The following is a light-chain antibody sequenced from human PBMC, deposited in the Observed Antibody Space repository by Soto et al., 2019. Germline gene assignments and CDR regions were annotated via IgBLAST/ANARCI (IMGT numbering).Light chain of an antibody. Sequence: QSVLTQPPSVSGAPGQRITTSCTGSNSNIGAPYDVHWYQQLPGTAPKLLIYGNNNRPSGVPDRFSGSKSGTSASLAITGLQAEDEADYYCQSYDSSLSADVFGSGTKLTVL. CDR3: QSYDSSLSADV. CDR1: NSNIGAPYD. CDR2: GNN. J-gene: IGLJ1*01. V-gene: IGLV1-40*01.